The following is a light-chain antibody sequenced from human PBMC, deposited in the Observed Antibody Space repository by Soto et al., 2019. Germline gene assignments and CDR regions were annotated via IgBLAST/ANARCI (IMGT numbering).Light chain of an antibody. CDR2: STS. V-gene: IGLV7-43*01. CDR1: TGAVTSAYY. CDR3: LLYYGGAHV. Sequence: QAVVTQDPSLTVSPGVTVTLTFASSTGAVTSAYYPNWFQQKPGQAPRALIYSTSNKYSWTPARFSGSLLGGKAALTVSGVQPEDEAEYYCLLYYGGAHVFGTGTKVTVL. J-gene: IGLJ1*01.